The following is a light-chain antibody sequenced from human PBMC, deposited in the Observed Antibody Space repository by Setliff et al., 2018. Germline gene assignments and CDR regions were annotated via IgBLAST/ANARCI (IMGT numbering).Light chain of an antibody. CDR3: QQYGSSPHT. Sequence: EIVLTQSPGTLSLSPGERATLSCRASQSSTYFAWYQQKPGQAPRLLIYYTSNRATGIPDRFSGSGSGTDFTLTISRLEPEDFAVYYCQQYGSSPHTFGQGTKVDIK. V-gene: IGKV3-20*01. CDR1: QSSTY. CDR2: YTS. J-gene: IGKJ2*01.